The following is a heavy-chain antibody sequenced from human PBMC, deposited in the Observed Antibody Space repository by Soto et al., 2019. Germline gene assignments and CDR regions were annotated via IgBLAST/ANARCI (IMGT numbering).Heavy chain of an antibody. V-gene: IGHV3-33*01. Sequence: QVQFVESGGGVVQPGRSLRLSCAASEFTFSNYGMHWVRQAPGEGLEWVAGILNDGSNRDHADSVKDRFTITRDNSKNTLYLQMNSMRAEYTAVYYCARDDEYSGNGMDVWGQGTTVTVS. CDR2: ILNDGSNR. D-gene: IGHD3-10*01. CDR3: ARDDEYSGNGMDV. J-gene: IGHJ6*02. CDR1: EFTFSNYG.